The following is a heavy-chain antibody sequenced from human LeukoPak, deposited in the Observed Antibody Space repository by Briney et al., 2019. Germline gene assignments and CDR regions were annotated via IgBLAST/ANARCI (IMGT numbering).Heavy chain of an antibody. V-gene: IGHV3-30*02. CDR1: GFSFSTFG. CDR2: IRHDGSNK. Sequence: GGSLRLSCAASGFSFSTFGMHWVRQAPGKGLEWMAFIRHDGSNKYYAASVKGRFTISRDNYKNTLYLQMTSLSAEDTAGYYCARADTYYDFGSGYYRPPPFDPWGQGTLVTASS. J-gene: IGHJ5*02. D-gene: IGHD3-3*01. CDR3: ARADTYYDFGSGYYRPPPFDP.